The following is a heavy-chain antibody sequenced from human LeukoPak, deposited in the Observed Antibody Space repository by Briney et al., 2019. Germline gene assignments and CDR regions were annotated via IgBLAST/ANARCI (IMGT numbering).Heavy chain of an antibody. Sequence: ASVKVSCKASGYTFTGYYMHWVRQAPGQGLEWMGWINPSGGSTSYAQKFQGRVTMTRDMSTSTVYMELSSLTSEDTAVYFCARDPGYCSSGSCYYDALDIWGQGTMVTVSS. CDR1: GYTFTGYY. J-gene: IGHJ3*02. CDR3: ARDPGYCSSGSCYYDALDI. D-gene: IGHD2-15*01. V-gene: IGHV1-46*01. CDR2: INPSGGST.